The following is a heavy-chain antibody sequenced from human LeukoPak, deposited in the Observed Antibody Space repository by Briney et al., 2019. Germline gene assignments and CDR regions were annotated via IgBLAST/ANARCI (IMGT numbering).Heavy chain of an antibody. CDR3: ARDGGSGWSFDY. J-gene: IGHJ4*02. CDR1: RFTFSDYY. Sequence: GGSLRLSCAASRFTFSDYYMNWIRQAPGKGLEWVYTISYADSVRGRFTISRDNTKNSLYLQMDSLTAEDTAVYYCARDGGSGWSFDYLGQGILVAVSS. D-gene: IGHD6-19*01. V-gene: IGHV3-11*01. CDR2: TI.